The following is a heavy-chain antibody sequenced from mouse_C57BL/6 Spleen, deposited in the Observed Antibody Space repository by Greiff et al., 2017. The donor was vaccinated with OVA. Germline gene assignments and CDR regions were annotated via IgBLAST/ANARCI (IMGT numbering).Heavy chain of an antibody. Sequence: EVMLVESGGGLVKPGGSLKLSCAASGFTFSDYGMHWVRQAPEKGLEWVAYISSGSSTIYYADTVKGRFTISRDNAKNTLFLQMTSLRSEDTAMYYCARDSGYWYFDVWGTGTTVTVSS. J-gene: IGHJ1*03. CDR1: GFTFSDYG. CDR2: ISSGSSTI. D-gene: IGHD3-2*02. V-gene: IGHV5-17*01. CDR3: ARDSGYWYFDV.